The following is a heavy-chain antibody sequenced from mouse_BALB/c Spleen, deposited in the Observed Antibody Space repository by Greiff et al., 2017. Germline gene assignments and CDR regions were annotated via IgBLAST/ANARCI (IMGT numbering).Heavy chain of an antibody. CDR3: TREGNYYAMDY. V-gene: IGHV1-15*01. Sequence: QVQLQQSGAELVRPGASVTLSCKASGYTFTDYEMHWVKQTPVHGLEWIGAIDPETGGTAYNQKFKGKATLTADKSSSTAYMELRSLTSEDSAVYYCTREGNYYAMDYWGQGTSVTVSS. CDR2: IDPETGGT. J-gene: IGHJ4*01. CDR1: GYTFTDYE.